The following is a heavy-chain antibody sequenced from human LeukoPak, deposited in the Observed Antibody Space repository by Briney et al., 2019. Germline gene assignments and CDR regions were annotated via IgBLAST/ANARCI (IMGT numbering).Heavy chain of an antibody. CDR3: AKDTRGSVVTAGYFDY. V-gene: IGHV3-43*01. D-gene: IGHD2-21*02. J-gene: IGHJ4*02. CDR2: ISWDGGST. Sequence: GGSLRLSCAASGFTFDDYTMHWVRQAPGKGLEWVSLISWDGGSTYYADSVKGRFTISRDNSKNSLYLQMNSLRTEDTALYYCAKDTRGSVVTAGYFDYWGQGTLFTVSS. CDR1: GFTFDDYT.